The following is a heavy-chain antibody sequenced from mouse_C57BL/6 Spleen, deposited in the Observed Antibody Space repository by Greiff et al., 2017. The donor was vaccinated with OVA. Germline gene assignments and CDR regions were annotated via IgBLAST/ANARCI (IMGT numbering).Heavy chain of an antibody. D-gene: IGHD1-1*01. Sequence: ESGPGLVKPSQSLSLTCSVTGYSITSGYYWNWIRQFPGNQLEWLGYISYDGSNNYNPSLKNRISITRDTSKNQFFLKLNTVTTEDTATYYCARREGLYYYGSSGFAYWGQGTPVTVSA. CDR3: ARREGLYYYGSSGFAY. CDR2: ISYDGSN. CDR1: GYSITSGYY. V-gene: IGHV3-6*01. J-gene: IGHJ3*01.